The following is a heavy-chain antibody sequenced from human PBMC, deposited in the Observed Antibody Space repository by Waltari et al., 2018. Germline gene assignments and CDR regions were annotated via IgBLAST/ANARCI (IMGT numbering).Heavy chain of an antibody. D-gene: IGHD6-13*01. Sequence: QVQLQQWGAGLLKPSETLSLTCGVYGGSFSGYYWSWIRQPPGKGLEWIGEINHSGSTNYDPALKSRVTISVDTSKKQFSLKLTSVTAADTAMYYCARRFPRRGTAAPGSFNDYWGQGTLVTVSS. CDR1: GGSFSGYY. J-gene: IGHJ4*02. CDR3: ARRFPRRGTAAPGSFNDY. CDR2: INHSGST. V-gene: IGHV4-34*02.